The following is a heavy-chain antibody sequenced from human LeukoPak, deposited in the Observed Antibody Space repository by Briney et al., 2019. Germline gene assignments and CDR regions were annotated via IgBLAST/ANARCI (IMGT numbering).Heavy chain of an antibody. CDR1: GFTFSSYE. CDR2: ISSSGSTI. Sequence: GGSLRLSCAASGFTFSSYEMNWVRQAPGKGLEWVSYISSSGSTIYYADSVKGRFTISRDNAKKSLYLQMNSLRAEDTAVYYCATLQGRSSDYWGQGTLVTVSS. CDR3: ATLQGRSSDY. J-gene: IGHJ4*02. V-gene: IGHV3-48*03.